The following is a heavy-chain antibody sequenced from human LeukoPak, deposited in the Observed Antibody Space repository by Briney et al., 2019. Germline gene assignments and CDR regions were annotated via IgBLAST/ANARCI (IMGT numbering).Heavy chain of an antibody. D-gene: IGHD6-13*01. V-gene: IGHV3-43*01. CDR3: AKASRVFDYYYYMDV. J-gene: IGHJ6*03. CDR2: ISWDGGST. Sequence: GGSLRLSCAASGFTFDDYTMHWVRQAPGKGLEWVSLISWDGGSTYYADSVKGRFTISRDNSKNSLYLQMNSLRTEDTALYYCAKASRVFDYYYYMDVWGKGTTVTVSS. CDR1: GFTFDDYT.